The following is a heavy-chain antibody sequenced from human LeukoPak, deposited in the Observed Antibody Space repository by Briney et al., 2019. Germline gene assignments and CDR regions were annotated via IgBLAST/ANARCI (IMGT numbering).Heavy chain of an antibody. CDR3: ARGRPYGSGSYSDY. J-gene: IGHJ4*02. CDR2: IIPIFGTA. CDR1: GGTFSSYA. D-gene: IGHD3-10*01. Sequence: ASVKVSRKASGGTFSSYAISWVRQAPGQGLEWMGGIIPIFGTANYAQKFQGRVTITADESTSTAYMELSSLRSEDTAVYYCARGRPYGSGSYSDYWGQGTLVTVSS. V-gene: IGHV1-69*13.